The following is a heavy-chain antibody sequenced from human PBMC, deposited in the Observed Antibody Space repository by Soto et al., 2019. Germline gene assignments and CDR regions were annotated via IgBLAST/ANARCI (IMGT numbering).Heavy chain of an antibody. D-gene: IGHD3-10*01. CDR3: ARDGGFGELKY. V-gene: IGHV1-69*18. J-gene: IGHJ4*02. CDR2: IIPVFGTT. Sequence: QVQLVQSGAELKKPGSSVKVSCKASGDTFSGYPINWVRQAPGEGLEWMGRIIPVFGTTNDAQRFEGRGTCTADEATNTAYRELRGLLSEDTAVYYCARDGGFGELKYWGPGTLVTVSS. CDR1: GDTFSGYP.